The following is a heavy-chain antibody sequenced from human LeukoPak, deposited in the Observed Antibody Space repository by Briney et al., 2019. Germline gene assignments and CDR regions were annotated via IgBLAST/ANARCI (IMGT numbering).Heavy chain of an antibody. CDR3: ARDSNYYDSSGYPIKRGDAFDI. CDR1: GFTFSSYS. CDR2: ISSSSSTI. V-gene: IGHV3-48*01. J-gene: IGHJ3*02. Sequence: PGGSLRLSCAASGFTFSSYSMNWVRQAPGKGLEWVSYISSSSSTIYYADSVKGRFTISRDNAKNSLYLQMNSLRAEDTAVYYCARDSNYYDSSGYPIKRGDAFDIWGQGTMVTVSS. D-gene: IGHD3-22*01.